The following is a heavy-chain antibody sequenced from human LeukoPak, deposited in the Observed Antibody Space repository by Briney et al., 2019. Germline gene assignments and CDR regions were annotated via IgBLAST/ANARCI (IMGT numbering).Heavy chain of an antibody. CDR2: ISYSGST. CDR3: AQQVVGTSDTFDI. V-gene: IGHV4-59*01. D-gene: IGHD6-13*01. J-gene: IGHJ3*02. Sequence: SETLSLTCSVSGATIRSFYWSWIRQPPGKGLEWIGYISYSGSTKYNPSLKSRATMSADTSKSQLSLRLDSVTAADTAVYFCAQQVVGTSDTFDIWGQGTMVTVSS. CDR1: GATIRSFY.